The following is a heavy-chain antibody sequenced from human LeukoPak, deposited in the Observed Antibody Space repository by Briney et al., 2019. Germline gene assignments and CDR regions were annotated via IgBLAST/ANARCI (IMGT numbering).Heavy chain of an antibody. V-gene: IGHV3-74*01. J-gene: IGHJ4*02. CDR1: GFTFGSYW. CDR2: INTDGSST. Sequence: GGSLRLSCAASGFTFGSYWMHWVRQAPGKGLVWVSRINTDGSSTSYADSVKGRFTISRDNAKNTLYLQMNSLRAEDTAVYYCARVLSRRTPFDYWGQGTLVTVSS. D-gene: IGHD6-13*01. CDR3: ARVLSRRTPFDY.